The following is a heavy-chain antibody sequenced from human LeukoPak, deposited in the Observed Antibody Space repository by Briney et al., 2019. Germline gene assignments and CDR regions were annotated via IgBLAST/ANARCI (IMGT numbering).Heavy chain of an antibody. CDR2: INPNSGGT. CDR3: ARAPIGSGWFKGLYYFDY. D-gene: IGHD6-19*01. V-gene: IGHV1-2*02. CDR1: GYTFTGYY. Sequence: ASVKVSCKASGYTFTGYYMHWVRRAPGQGLEWMGWINPNSGGTNYAQKFQGRVTMTRDTSISTAYMELSRLRSDDTAVYYCARAPIGSGWFKGLYYFDYWGQGTLVTVSS. J-gene: IGHJ4*02.